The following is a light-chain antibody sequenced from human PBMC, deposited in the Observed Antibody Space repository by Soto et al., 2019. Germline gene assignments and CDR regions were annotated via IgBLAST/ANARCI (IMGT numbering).Light chain of an antibody. Sequence: DIQMTQSPSTLSASVGDTVTITCRASQSLSYWLAWYQQKPGQAPKLLIHQASTLESGVQSRFSGSGSGTEFTLTLISLQPDDFATFYCQQDDRFPYTFGHGTKLEIK. CDR3: QQDDRFPYT. CDR2: QAS. J-gene: IGKJ2*01. CDR1: QSLSYW. V-gene: IGKV1-5*03.